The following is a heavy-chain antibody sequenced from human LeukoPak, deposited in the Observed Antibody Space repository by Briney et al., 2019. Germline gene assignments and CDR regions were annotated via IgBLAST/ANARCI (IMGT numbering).Heavy chain of an antibody. Sequence: PGGSLRLSCAASGFTFYNYGMHWVRQPPGKGLVWVSRIYVDGRTINYADSVKGRFTISRDNAKNTVYLEMNSLSVEDTATYYCIRDFRSADLWGQGTLVTVTS. J-gene: IGHJ5*02. V-gene: IGHV3-74*01. CDR1: GFTFYNYG. CDR2: IYVDGRTI. CDR3: IRDFRSADL.